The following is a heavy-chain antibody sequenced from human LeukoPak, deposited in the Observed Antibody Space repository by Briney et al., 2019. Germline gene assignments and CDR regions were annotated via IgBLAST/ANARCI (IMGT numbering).Heavy chain of an antibody. CDR1: GASISGSGYY. V-gene: IGHV4-39*07. D-gene: IGHD6-13*01. J-gene: IGHJ5*02. CDR2: IYHSGST. Sequence: SETLSLTCAVSGASISGSGYYWGWIRQPPGKGLEWIGSIYHSGSTYYNPSLKSRVTISVDTSKNQFSLKLSSVTAADTAVYFCARAYSSSWYFNWFDPWGQGTLVTVSS. CDR3: ARAYSSSWYFNWFDP.